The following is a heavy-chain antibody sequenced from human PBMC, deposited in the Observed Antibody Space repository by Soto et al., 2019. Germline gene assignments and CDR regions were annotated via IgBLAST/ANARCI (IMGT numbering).Heavy chain of an antibody. CDR2: IYYSGST. Sequence: QLQLQESGPGLVKPSETLSLTCTVSGGSISSSSYYWGWIRQPPGKGLEWIGSIYYSGSTYYNPSLKSRVNISVDTSKNQFSPKLSSVTAADTAVYYCARHGDSYYGDYLGANWFDPWGQGTLLTVSS. D-gene: IGHD4-17*01. CDR1: GGSISSSSYY. J-gene: IGHJ5*02. V-gene: IGHV4-39*01. CDR3: ARHGDSYYGDYLGANWFDP.